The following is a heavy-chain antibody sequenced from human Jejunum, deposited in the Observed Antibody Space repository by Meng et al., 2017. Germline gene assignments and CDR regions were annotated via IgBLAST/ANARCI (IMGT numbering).Heavy chain of an antibody. Sequence: QVQLVQSGAEVKKPGASVTVSCKASGYSLYIHWVRLRPGEGLEWMGRINPRTGDTKSAQSFQGRVTMTRDTSISTAYMELSSLSSDDTALYYCASNTDCTSTSCYAYWGQGTLVTVSS. J-gene: IGHJ4*02. V-gene: IGHV1-2*06. CDR3: ASNTDCTSTSCYAY. CDR1: GYSLY. D-gene: IGHD2-2*01. CDR2: INPRTGDT.